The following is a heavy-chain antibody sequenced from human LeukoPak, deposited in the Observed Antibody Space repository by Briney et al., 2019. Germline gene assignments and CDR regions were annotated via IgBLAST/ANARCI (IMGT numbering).Heavy chain of an antibody. CDR3: AKDRGKWELLTFIDY. J-gene: IGHJ4*02. CDR1: GFTFSSYS. Sequence: GGSLRLSCAASGFTFSSYSMHWVRQAPGKGLEWVAFIRYDGSNKYYADSVKGRFTISRDNSKNTLYLQMNSLRAEDTAVYYCAKDRGKWELLTFIDYWGQGTLVTVSS. CDR2: IRYDGSNK. D-gene: IGHD1-26*01. V-gene: IGHV3-30*02.